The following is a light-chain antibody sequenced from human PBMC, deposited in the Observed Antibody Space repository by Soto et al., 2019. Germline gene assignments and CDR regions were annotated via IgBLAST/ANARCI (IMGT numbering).Light chain of an antibody. CDR2: DAS. V-gene: IGKV1-5*01. J-gene: IGKJ5*01. CDR1: QTISSR. CDR3: QQYHTSSIT. Sequence: GDRVTITCRASQTISSRLAWYQQKPGKAPTLLIYDASTLERGVPSRFSGTGSGTEFTLSIDSLQPDDFATYYCQQYHTSSITFGQGTRLEIK.